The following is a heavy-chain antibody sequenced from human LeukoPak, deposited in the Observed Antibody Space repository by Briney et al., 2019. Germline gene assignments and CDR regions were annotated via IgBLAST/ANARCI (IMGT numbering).Heavy chain of an antibody. CDR2: ISSSSSII. D-gene: IGHD6-13*01. V-gene: IGHV3-48*01. CDR3: ARNAAAGPYYYYYYMDV. J-gene: IGHJ6*03. CDR1: GFTFNNYA. Sequence: GGSLRLSCAASGFTFNNYAMNWVRQAPRKGLEWVSYISSSSSIIYYADSVKGRFTISRDNAKNSLYLQMNSLRAEDTAVYYCARNAAAGPYYYYYYMDVWGKGTTVTVSS.